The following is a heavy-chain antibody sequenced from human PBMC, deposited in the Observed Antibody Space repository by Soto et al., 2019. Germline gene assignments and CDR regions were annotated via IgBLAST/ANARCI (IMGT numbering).Heavy chain of an antibody. CDR3: AIPPRSPGLDY. CDR1: GFTFSSYG. CDR2: ISYDGSNK. V-gene: IGHV3-30*03. Sequence: GGSLRLSCAASGFTFSSYGMHWVRQAPGKGLEWVAVISYDGSNKYYADSVKGRFTISRDNSKNTLYLQMNSLRAEDTAVYYCAIPPRSPGLDYWGQGTLVTVSS. J-gene: IGHJ4*02.